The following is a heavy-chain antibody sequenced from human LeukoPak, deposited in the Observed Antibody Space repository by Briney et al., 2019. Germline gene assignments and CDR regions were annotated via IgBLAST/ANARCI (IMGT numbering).Heavy chain of an antibody. D-gene: IGHD3-10*01. J-gene: IGHJ5*02. CDR2: INPSGGST. V-gene: IGHV1-46*01. CDR3: ARVNRVAQGWFDP. Sequence: ASVKVSCKASGFTFTSYYMHWVRQAPGQGLEWMGIINPSGGSTSYAQKFQGRVTMTRDTSTSTVYMELSSLRSEDTAVYYCARVNRVAQGWFDPWGQGTLVTVSS. CDR1: GFTFTSYY.